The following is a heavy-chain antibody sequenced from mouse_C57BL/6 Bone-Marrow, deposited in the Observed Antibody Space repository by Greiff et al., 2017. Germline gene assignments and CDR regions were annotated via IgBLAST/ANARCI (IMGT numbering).Heavy chain of an antibody. Sequence: VQLQQPGAELVKPGASVKLSCKASGYTFTSYWMHWVKQRPGQGLEWIGMIHPNSGSTNYNEKFKSKATLTVDKSSSTAYMQLSSLTSEDSAVYYCAREGSSGYWFAYWGQGTLVTVSA. J-gene: IGHJ3*01. CDR1: GYTFTSYW. CDR2: IHPNSGST. CDR3: AREGSSGYWFAY. D-gene: IGHD3-2*02. V-gene: IGHV1-64*01.